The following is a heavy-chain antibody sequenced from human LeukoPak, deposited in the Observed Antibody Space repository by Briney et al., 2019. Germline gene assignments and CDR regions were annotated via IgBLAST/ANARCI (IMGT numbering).Heavy chain of an antibody. D-gene: IGHD2-15*01. CDR2: MYYSGRP. Sequence: SETLSLTCTVSGGSISSYYWSWIRQPPGKGLECIGYMYYSGRPNYNPSLKSRVTISVDTSKKQFSLKLSSVTAADTAVYYCASRYCSGGSCIDYWGQGTLVTVSS. V-gene: IGHV4-59*01. CDR1: GGSISSYY. CDR3: ASRYCSGGSCIDY. J-gene: IGHJ4*02.